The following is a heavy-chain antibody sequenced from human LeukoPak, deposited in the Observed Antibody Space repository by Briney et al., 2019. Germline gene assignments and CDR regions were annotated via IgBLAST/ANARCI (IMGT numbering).Heavy chain of an antibody. J-gene: IGHJ4*02. V-gene: IGHV3-21*01. Sequence: GGSLRLSCAASGFTFSSYSMNWVRQAPGKGLEWVSSISSSSSYIYYADSVKGRFTISRDNAENSLYLQMNSLRAEDTAVYYCARDMVRGAAFDYWGQGTLVTVSS. CDR3: ARDMVRGAAFDY. CDR2: ISSSSSYI. CDR1: GFTFSSYS. D-gene: IGHD3-10*01.